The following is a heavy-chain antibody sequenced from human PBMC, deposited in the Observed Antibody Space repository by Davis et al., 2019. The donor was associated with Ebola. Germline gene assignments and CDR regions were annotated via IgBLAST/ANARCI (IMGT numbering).Heavy chain of an antibody. V-gene: IGHV4-31*03. CDR3: ARVKSDFWSGYSDWFDP. CDR1: GGSISSGGYY. Sequence: LRLSCTVSGGSISSGGYYWSWIRQHPGKGLEWIGYIYYSGSTYYNPSLKSRVTISVDTSKNQFSLKLSSVTAADTAVYYCARVKSDFWSGYSDWFDPWGQGTLVTVSS. J-gene: IGHJ5*02. D-gene: IGHD3-3*01. CDR2: IYYSGST.